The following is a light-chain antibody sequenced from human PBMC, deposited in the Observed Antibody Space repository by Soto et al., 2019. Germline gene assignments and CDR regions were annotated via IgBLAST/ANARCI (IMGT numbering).Light chain of an antibody. CDR2: GAS. Sequence: IVLTQSPGTLSLSPGERATLSCRASQSVSSSYLAWYQQKPGQAPRLLIYGASSRATCIPDRFSGSGSGTDFTLTIRRLEPEDFAVYYCQPYGSSPGTFGQGTKVEIK. V-gene: IGKV3-20*01. CDR1: QSVSSSY. J-gene: IGKJ1*01. CDR3: QPYGSSPGT.